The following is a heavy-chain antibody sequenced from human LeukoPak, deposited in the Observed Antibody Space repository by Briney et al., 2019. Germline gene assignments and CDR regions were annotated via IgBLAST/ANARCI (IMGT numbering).Heavy chain of an antibody. CDR3: ARGSRSLPFDY. CDR1: GYTFTGYY. J-gene: IGHJ4*02. CDR2: INPNSGGT. Sequence: GASVKASCKASGYTFTGYYMHWVRQAPGQGLEWMGWINPNSGGTNYAQKFQGRVTMTRNTSISTAYMELSSLRSEDTAVYYCARGSRSLPFDYWGQGTLVTVSS. D-gene: IGHD5/OR15-5a*01. V-gene: IGHV1-2*02.